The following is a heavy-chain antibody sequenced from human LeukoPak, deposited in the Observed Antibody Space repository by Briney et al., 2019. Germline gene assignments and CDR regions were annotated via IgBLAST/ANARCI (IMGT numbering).Heavy chain of an antibody. J-gene: IGHJ4*02. Sequence: PGGSLRLSCAASGFTFSSYAMSWVRQAPGKGLEWVSAISGSGGSTYYADSVKGRFTISRDNSKNTLHLQMNSLRAEDTAVYYCAKVLQLVLDYFDYWGQGTLVTVSS. CDR3: AKVLQLVLDYFDY. CDR1: GFTFSSYA. CDR2: ISGSGGST. D-gene: IGHD6-6*01. V-gene: IGHV3-23*01.